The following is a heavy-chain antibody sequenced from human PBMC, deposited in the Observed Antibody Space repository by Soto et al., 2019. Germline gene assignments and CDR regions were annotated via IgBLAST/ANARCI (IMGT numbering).Heavy chain of an antibody. V-gene: IGHV4-34*01. CDR1: GGSFSGYY. J-gene: IGHJ4*02. Sequence: QVQLQQWGAGLLKPSETLSLTCAVYGGSFSGYYWSWIRQPPGKGLEWIGEINHSGSTNYNPSLKSRVTRSVDTSKNQFSLKLSSVTAADTAVYYCARGPPLEQWLVEDYWGQGTLVTVSS. CDR2: INHSGST. CDR3: ARGPPLEQWLVEDY. D-gene: IGHD6-19*01.